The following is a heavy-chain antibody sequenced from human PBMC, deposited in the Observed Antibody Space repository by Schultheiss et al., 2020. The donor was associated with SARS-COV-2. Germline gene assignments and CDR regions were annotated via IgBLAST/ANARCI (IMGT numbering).Heavy chain of an antibody. Sequence: GESLKISCAASGFTFSSYSMNWVRQAPGKGLEWVSAISGSGGSTYYADSVKGRFTISRDNSKNTLYLQMNSLRAEDTAVYYCASQASWTARKYMDVWGKGTTVTVAS. CDR1: GFTFSSYS. V-gene: IGHV3-23*01. CDR3: ASQASWTARKYMDV. J-gene: IGHJ6*03. D-gene: IGHD6-13*01. CDR2: ISGSGGST.